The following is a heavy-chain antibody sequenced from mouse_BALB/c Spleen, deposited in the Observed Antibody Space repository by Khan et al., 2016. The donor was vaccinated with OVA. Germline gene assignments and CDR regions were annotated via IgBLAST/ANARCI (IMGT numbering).Heavy chain of an antibody. Sequence: EVQLQESGPGLVKPSQSLSLTCTVTGYSITSEYAWNWIRQFPGNKLEWMGYINYSGNTRFNPSLKSRTSITRDTSKNQFFLQLNSVTTEDTATYYCERKDYYGSDPFPYWGQGTLVTVSA. CDR2: INYSGNT. CDR1: GYSITSEYA. V-gene: IGHV3-2*02. CDR3: ERKDYYGSDPFPY. J-gene: IGHJ3*01. D-gene: IGHD2-2*01.